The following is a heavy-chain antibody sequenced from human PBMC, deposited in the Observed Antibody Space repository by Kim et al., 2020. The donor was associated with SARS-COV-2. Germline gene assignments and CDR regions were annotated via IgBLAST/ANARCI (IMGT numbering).Heavy chain of an antibody. CDR2: IDPSDSYT. D-gene: IGHD3-22*01. CDR1: GYSFTSYW. CDR3: ARHGDGYYDSSGYYYPTPDFDY. V-gene: IGHV5-10-1*01. J-gene: IGHJ4*02. Sequence: GESLKISCKGSGYSFTSYWISWVRQMPGKGLEWMGRIDPSDSYTNYSPSFQGHVTISADKSISTAYLQWSSLKASDTAMYYCARHGDGYYDSSGYYYPTPDFDYWGQGTLVTVSS.